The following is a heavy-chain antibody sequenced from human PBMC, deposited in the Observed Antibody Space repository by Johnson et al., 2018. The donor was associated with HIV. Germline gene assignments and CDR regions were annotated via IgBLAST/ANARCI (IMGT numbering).Heavy chain of an antibody. D-gene: IGHD2-21*02. CDR1: GFTFSSYA. CDR2: IRYDGSSK. V-gene: IGHV3-30*02. CDR3: ARDRSKLLYPFDAFDI. J-gene: IGHJ3*02. Sequence: QVQLVESGGGVVQPGGSLRLSCAASGFTFSSYAMHWVRQAPGKGLEWVAFIRYDGSSKNYAKTVKGRFTISRDNAKNSLYLQMNSLRAEDTAVFYCARDRSKLLYPFDAFDIWGQGTMVTVSS.